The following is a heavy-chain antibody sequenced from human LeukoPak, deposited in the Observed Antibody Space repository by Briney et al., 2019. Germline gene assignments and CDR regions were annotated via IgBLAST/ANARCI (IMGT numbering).Heavy chain of an antibody. CDR1: GFTFSTYT. J-gene: IGHJ4*02. Sequence: PGGSLRLSCAASGFTFSTYTMNWVRQAPGKGLEWLSYISGSSSSIYYADSVKGRFTISRDNTKNSLYLQMSSLRDDDTAVYYCARSHGITIFGVVTSYYFDYWGQGTLVTVSS. V-gene: IGHV3-48*02. CDR3: ARSHGITIFGVVTSYYFDY. CDR2: ISGSSSSI. D-gene: IGHD3-3*01.